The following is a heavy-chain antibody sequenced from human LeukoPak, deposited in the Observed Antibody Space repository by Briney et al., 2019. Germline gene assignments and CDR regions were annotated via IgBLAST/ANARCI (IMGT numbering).Heavy chain of an antibody. CDR1: GFTFSSYW. CDR3: AKLPLRSRGGY. D-gene: IGHD5-12*01. Sequence: PGGSLRLSCAASGFTFSSYWMSWVRQAPGKGLEWVAVILYDGSNKYYADSVKGRFTISRDNSKNTLYLQMNSLRAEDTAVYYCAKLPLRSRGGYWGQGTLVTVSS. V-gene: IGHV3-30*18. CDR2: ILYDGSNK. J-gene: IGHJ4*02.